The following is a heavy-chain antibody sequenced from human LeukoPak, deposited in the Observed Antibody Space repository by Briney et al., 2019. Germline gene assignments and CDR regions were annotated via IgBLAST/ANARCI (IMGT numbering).Heavy chain of an antibody. J-gene: IGHJ4*02. Sequence: GGSLRLSCAASGFTFSNFWMHWVRQAPGKGLVWVALIYGDGSFTRYADSVKGRFTISRDSAKNSLYLQMNSLRDEDTAVYYCARDRDSGDYTAAPGDYWGQGTLVTVSS. CDR1: GFTFSNFW. CDR2: IYGDGSFT. V-gene: IGHV3-74*01. D-gene: IGHD4-17*01. CDR3: ARDRDSGDYTAAPGDY.